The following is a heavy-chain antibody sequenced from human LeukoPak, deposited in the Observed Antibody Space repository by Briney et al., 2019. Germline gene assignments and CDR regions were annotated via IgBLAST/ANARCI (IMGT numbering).Heavy chain of an antibody. V-gene: IGHV3-48*02. CDR1: GFTFSSYS. J-gene: IGHJ4*02. CDR3: AIDLMIQQWLDPFDC. CDR2: ISSSSSNI. D-gene: IGHD6-19*01. Sequence: GGSLRLSCAASGFTFSSYSVHWVRQAPGKGLEWVSYISSSSSNIYCADSVKGRFTISRDNAKNSLYLQMNSLRDEDTAVYYCAIDLMIQQWLDPFDCWGQGTLVTVSS.